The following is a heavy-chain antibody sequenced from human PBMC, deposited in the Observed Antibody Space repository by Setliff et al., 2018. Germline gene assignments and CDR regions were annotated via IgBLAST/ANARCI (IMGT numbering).Heavy chain of an antibody. CDR1: GGSISSGGYY. V-gene: IGHV4-31*03. Sequence: SETLSLTCTVSGGSISSGGYYWSWIRQHPGKGLEWIGYIYYSGSTYYNPSLKSRVTISVDTSKNQFSLKLSSVTAADTAVYYCARRTRLYYGSSEFDYWGQGTLVTVSS. CDR2: IYYSGST. D-gene: IGHD3-22*01. CDR3: ARRTRLYYGSSEFDY. J-gene: IGHJ4*02.